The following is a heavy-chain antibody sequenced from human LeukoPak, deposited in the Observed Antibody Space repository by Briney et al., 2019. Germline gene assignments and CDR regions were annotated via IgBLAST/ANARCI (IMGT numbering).Heavy chain of an antibody. CDR3: AKTLRTGCSSGWYYFDY. CDR1: GFTFSSYG. V-gene: IGHV3-33*06. CDR2: IWYDGSNK. J-gene: IGHJ4*02. Sequence: GGSLRLSCAASGFTFSSYGMHWVRQAPGKGLEWVAVIWYDGSNKYYADSVKGRFTISRDNSKNTLYLQMNSLRAEDTAVYYCAKTLRTGCSSGWYYFDYWGQGTLVTVSS. D-gene: IGHD6-19*01.